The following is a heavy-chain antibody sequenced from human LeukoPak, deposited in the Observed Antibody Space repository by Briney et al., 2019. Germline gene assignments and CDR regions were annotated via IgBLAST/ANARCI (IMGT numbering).Heavy chain of an antibody. Sequence: SGGSLRLSCAASGFTFSSYAMSWVRQAPGKGLEWVSAISGRGGSTYYADSVKGRFTISRDNSKNTLYLQMNSLRAEDTAVYYCAKASIRRDIAAAAVDYWGQGTLVTVSS. CDR2: ISGRGGST. V-gene: IGHV3-23*01. CDR1: GFTFSSYA. J-gene: IGHJ4*02. CDR3: AKASIRRDIAAAAVDY. D-gene: IGHD6-13*01.